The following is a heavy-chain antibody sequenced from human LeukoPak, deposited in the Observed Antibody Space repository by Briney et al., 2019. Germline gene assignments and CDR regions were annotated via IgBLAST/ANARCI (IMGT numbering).Heavy chain of an antibody. CDR2: IYYSGST. D-gene: IGHD6-13*01. CDR1: GGSISSYSYY. V-gene: IGHV4-39*01. CDR3: ARLVAVAGPVKYDY. J-gene: IGHJ4*02. Sequence: SETLSLTCTVSGGSISSYSYYWAWIRQPPGKGLEWIGSIYYSGSTYYKPSLKSRVSISVDTSKNQFSLKLSSVTAADTAVYYCARLVAVAGPVKYDYWGQGTLVTVSS.